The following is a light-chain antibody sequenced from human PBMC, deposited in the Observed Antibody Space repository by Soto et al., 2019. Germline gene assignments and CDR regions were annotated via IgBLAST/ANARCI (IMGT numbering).Light chain of an antibody. CDR2: KAS. Sequence: DIQMTQSPSTLSASVGDRVTITCRASQSVSSWLAWYQQKPGKAPKLLIYKASSLHSGVPSRFSGSGSGTEFTLTISSLQPDDFATYYCHQYKTYWTFGHGTKVDI. J-gene: IGKJ1*01. V-gene: IGKV1-5*03. CDR3: HQYKTYWT. CDR1: QSVSSW.